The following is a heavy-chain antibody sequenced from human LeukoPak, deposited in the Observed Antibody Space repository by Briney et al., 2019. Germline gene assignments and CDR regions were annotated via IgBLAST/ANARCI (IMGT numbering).Heavy chain of an antibody. D-gene: IGHD4-17*01. CDR1: GGSISSYY. V-gene: IGHV4-59*01. CDR2: IYYSGST. Sequence: SETLSLTCTVSGGSISSYYWSWIRQPPGEGLEWIGYIYYSGSTNYNPSLKSRVTISVDTSKNQFPLKLSSVTAADTAVYYCARVRYGDRFDYWGQGTLVTVSS. CDR3: ARVRYGDRFDY. J-gene: IGHJ4*02.